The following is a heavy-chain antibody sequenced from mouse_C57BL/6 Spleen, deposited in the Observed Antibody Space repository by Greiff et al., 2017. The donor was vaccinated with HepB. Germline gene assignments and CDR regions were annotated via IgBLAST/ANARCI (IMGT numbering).Heavy chain of an antibody. D-gene: IGHD4-1*01. J-gene: IGHJ4*01. CDR3: TRGTDYYAMDY. V-gene: IGHV5-9-1*02. CDR1: GFTFSSYA. Sequence: EVKLVESGEGLVKPGGSLKLSCAASGFTFSSYAMSWVRQTPEKRLEWVAYISSGGDYIYYADTVKGRVTISRDNARNTLYLQMSSLKSEDTAMYYCTRGTDYYAMDYWGQGTSVTVSS. CDR2: ISSGGDYI.